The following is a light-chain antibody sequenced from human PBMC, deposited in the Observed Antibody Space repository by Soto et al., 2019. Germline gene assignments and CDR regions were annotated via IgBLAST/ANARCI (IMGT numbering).Light chain of an antibody. CDR3: GTWYSRLSAGV. Sequence: QSVLTQSPSVSATPGQRVTISCSGSSSNIGTNSVSCYRQLPGTAPQLLIYDNDKRPSEIPDRFSASKSGMSATLGIAGRQKGDEEDYYCGTWYSRLSAGVFGGGTKLTVL. J-gene: IGLJ2*01. CDR1: SSNIGTNS. V-gene: IGLV1-51*01. CDR2: DND.